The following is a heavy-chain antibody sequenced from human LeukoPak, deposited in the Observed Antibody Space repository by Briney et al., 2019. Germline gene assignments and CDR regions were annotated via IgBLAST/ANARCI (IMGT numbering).Heavy chain of an antibody. CDR1: GGSISSLY. D-gene: IGHD6-6*01. V-gene: IGHV4-59*08. J-gene: IGHJ4*02. CDR2: IYYTGST. CDR3: ARHRAYSSSSPFDY. Sequence: SETLSLTCSVSGGSISSLYWSWIRQPPGTGLEWIGYIYYTGSTNYNPSLKSRVTIFVDMSKNQFSLRLSSVTAADTALYYCARHRAYSSSSPFDYWGQGTLVTVSS.